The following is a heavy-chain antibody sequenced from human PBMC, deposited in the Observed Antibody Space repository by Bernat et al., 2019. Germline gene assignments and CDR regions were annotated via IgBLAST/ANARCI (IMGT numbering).Heavy chain of an antibody. CDR1: GGSISSSSYY. J-gene: IGHJ1*01. CDR2: IYYSGST. V-gene: IGHV4-39*01. D-gene: IGHD6-13*01. CDR3: AGGYSSSWYAEYFQH. Sequence: QLQLQESGPGLVKPSETLSLTCTVSGGSISSSSYYWGGIRQPPGKGLEWIGSIYYSGSTYYNPSLKSRVTISVDTSKNQFSLKLSSVTAADTAVYYCAGGYSSSWYAEYFQHWGQGTLVTVSS.